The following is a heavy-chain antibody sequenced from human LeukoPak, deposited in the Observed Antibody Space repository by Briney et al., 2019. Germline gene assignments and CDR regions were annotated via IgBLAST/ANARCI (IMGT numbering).Heavy chain of an antibody. V-gene: IGHV1-69*13. CDR1: GYTFTSYG. D-gene: IGHD3-3*01. J-gene: IGHJ6*03. CDR3: ARGRFLEWLSGYYYYYYMDV. Sequence: SVKVSCKASGYTFTSYGISWVRQAPGQGLEWMGGIIPIFGTANYAQKFQGRVTITADESTSTAYMELSSLRSEDTAVYYCARGRFLEWLSGYYYYYYMDVWGKGTTVTVSS. CDR2: IIPIFGTA.